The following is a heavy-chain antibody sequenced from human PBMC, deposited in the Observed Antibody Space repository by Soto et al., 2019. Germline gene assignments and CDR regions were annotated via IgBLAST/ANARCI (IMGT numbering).Heavy chain of an antibody. J-gene: IGHJ4*02. CDR2: ISAYNGNT. V-gene: IGHV1-18*01. CDR1: GYTFTSYG. Sequence: AAVKVSCKASGYTFTSYGINWVRQAPGQGLEWMGWISAYNGNTNYAQKFQGRVTMTRDTSISTAYMELSRLRSDDTAVYYCAREGYYDILTGYYKHWGQGTLVTVSS. CDR3: AREGYYDILTGYYKH. D-gene: IGHD3-9*01.